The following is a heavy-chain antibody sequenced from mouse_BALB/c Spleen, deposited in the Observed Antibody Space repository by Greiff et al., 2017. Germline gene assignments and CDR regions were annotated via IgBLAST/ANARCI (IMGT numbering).Heavy chain of an antibody. J-gene: IGHJ2*01. CDR1: GFSLTSYG. CDR3: ARELTGPYYFDY. CDR2: IWAGGST. Sequence: VQRVESGPGLVAPSQSLSITCTVSGFSLTSYGVHWVRQPPGKGLEWLGVIWAGGSTNYNSALMSRLSISKDNSKSQVFLKMNSLQTDDTAMYYCARELTGPYYFDYWGQGTTLTVSS. V-gene: IGHV2-9*02. D-gene: IGHD4-1*01.